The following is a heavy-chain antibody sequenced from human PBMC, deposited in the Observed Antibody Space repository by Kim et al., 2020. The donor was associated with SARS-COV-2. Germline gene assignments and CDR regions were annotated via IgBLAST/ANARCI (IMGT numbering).Heavy chain of an antibody. CDR1: GFTFDDYA. Sequence: GGSLRLSCAASGFTFDDYAMHWVRQAPGKGLEWVSLISGDGGSTYYADSVKGRFTISRDNSKNSLYLQMNSLRTEDTALYYCAKDIDSVTMVRGVITPYFDYWGQGTLVTVSS. D-gene: IGHD3-10*01. CDR2: ISGDGGST. J-gene: IGHJ4*02. CDR3: AKDIDSVTMVRGVITPYFDY. V-gene: IGHV3-43*02.